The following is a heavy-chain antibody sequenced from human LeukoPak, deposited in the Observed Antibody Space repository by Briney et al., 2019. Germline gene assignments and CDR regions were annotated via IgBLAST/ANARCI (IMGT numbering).Heavy chain of an antibody. D-gene: IGHD1-1*01. Sequence: GGSLRLSCAASGFTFSSYSMNWVRQAPGKGLEWVSSISSSSSYIYYADSVKGRFTISRDDAKNSLFLQLSSLSAEDTAVYYCARINIYNYYFDLWGQGTLVSVSS. CDR3: ARINIYNYYFDL. J-gene: IGHJ4*02. CDR1: GFTFSSYS. V-gene: IGHV3-21*01. CDR2: ISSSSSYI.